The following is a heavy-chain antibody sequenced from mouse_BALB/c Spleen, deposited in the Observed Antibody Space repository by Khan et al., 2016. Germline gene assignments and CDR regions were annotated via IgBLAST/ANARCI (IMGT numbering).Heavy chain of an antibody. V-gene: IGHV9-3-1*01. CDR3: ATGTDWDFGG. CDR1: GYTFTNYG. Sequence: QIQLVQSGPELKKPGETVKISCKASGYTFTNYGMNWVKQAPGKGLKWMGWINTYTEEPTFADDFKGRFAFSLETSANTAYLQINNLTNEDTATXFCATGTDWDFGGWAAGTTVTVSS. J-gene: IGHJ1*01. CDR2: INTYTEEP. D-gene: IGHD3-3*01.